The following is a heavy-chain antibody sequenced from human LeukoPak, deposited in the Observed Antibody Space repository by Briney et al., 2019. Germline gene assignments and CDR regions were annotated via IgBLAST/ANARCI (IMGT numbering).Heavy chain of an antibody. V-gene: IGHV4-4*09. J-gene: IGHJ4*02. CDR1: GDSIGNYY. CDR2: IYTSGST. CDR3: ARRRTYGSGGSFDY. D-gene: IGHD3-16*01. Sequence: SETLSLSCTVSGDSIGNYYWSWIRQPPGKGLEWIGYIYTSGSTNYNPSLKSRVTISVDTSKSQFSLKLSSVTAADTAVYYCARRRTYGSGGSFDYWGQGTLVNVSS.